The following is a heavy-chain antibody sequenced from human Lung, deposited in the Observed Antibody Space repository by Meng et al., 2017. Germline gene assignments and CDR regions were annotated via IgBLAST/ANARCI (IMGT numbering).Heavy chain of an antibody. V-gene: IGHV7-4-1*02. J-gene: IGHJ4*02. CDR2: INNNTGNP. Sequence: ASAKVSCKASGYTFTSNAMSWVRQAPGQGLEWMGWINNNTGNPTYAQGFTGRFVFSLDTSVSTAYLPISILKAEDTAVYYCERETLGYCSSNSCYRGPPDYWGQGTLVTVSS. D-gene: IGHD2-2*01. CDR1: GYTFTSNA. CDR3: ERETLGYCSSNSCYRGPPDY.